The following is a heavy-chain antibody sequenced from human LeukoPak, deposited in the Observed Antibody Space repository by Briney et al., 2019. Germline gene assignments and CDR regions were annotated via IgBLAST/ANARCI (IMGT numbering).Heavy chain of an antibody. V-gene: IGHV4-61*01. J-gene: IGHJ4*02. Sequence: SETLSLTCSVSGASVSDGNYYWSWIRQPPGKGLEWIGYMFYSESTYYNPSLKSRVTISVDTSKNQFSLKLSSVTAVDTAVYYCARIGRIAALYYFDYWGQGTLVTVSS. CDR2: MFYSEST. CDR3: ARIGRIAALYYFDY. D-gene: IGHD6-13*01. CDR1: GASVSDGNYY.